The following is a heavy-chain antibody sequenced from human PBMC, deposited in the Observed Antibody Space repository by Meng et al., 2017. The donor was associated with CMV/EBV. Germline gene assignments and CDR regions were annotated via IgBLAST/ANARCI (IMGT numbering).Heavy chain of an antibody. CDR3: ARGSLSVSAVDY. D-gene: IGHD1-26*01. CDR1: GYTFTSYG. CDR2: ISAYNGNT. Sequence: ASVKVSCKASGYTFTSYGISWVRQAPGQGLEWMGWISAYNGNTNYAQKLQGRVTMTTDTSTSTAYMELRSLRAEDTAVYYCARGSLSVSAVDYWGQGTLVTVSS. J-gene: IGHJ4*02. V-gene: IGHV1-18*01.